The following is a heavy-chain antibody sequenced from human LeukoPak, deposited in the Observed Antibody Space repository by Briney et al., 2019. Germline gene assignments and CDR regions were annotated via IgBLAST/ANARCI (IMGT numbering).Heavy chain of an antibody. CDR1: GYSFSGHY. CDR2: INPNSGGT. CDR3: ARGSMIVVVIGDY. Sequence: ASVKVSCKASGYSFSGHYMHWVRQAPGQGLEWMGWINPNSGGTNYAQKFQGRVTMTRDTSISTAYMELSRLRSDDTAVYYCARGSMIVVVIGDYWGQGTLVTVSS. V-gene: IGHV1-2*02. J-gene: IGHJ4*02. D-gene: IGHD3-22*01.